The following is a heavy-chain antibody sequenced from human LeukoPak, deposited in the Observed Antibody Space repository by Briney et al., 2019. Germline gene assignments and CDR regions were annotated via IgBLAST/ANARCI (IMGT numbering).Heavy chain of an antibody. CDR1: GGSISSSNYY. V-gene: IGHV4-39*01. CDR2: IYYSGST. Sequence: SETLSLTCTVSGGSISSSNYYWGWIRQPPGKGLEWIRSIYYSGSTYYNPSLKSRVTISVDTSKNQFSLKLSSVTAADTAVYYCARLPQGSSTSCCFDYWGQGTLVTVSS. CDR3: ARLPQGSSTSCCFDY. D-gene: IGHD2-2*01. J-gene: IGHJ4*02.